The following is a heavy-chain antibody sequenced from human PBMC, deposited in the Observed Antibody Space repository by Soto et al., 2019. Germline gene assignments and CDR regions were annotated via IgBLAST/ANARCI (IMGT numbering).Heavy chain of an antibody. Sequence: PGGSLRLSCAASGFTFDDYAMHWVRQAPGKGLEWVSGINWNSSTIYYADSVKGRFTISRDNAKNSLYLQMNSLRDEDTAVYYCARDSSGGRPYGMGVWGQGTTVTVSS. CDR2: INWNSSTI. V-gene: IGHV3-9*01. J-gene: IGHJ6*02. CDR1: GFTFDDYA. D-gene: IGHD3-10*01. CDR3: ARDSSGGRPYGMGV.